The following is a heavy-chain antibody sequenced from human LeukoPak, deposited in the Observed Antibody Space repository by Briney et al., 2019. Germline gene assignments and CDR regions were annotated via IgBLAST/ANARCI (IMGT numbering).Heavy chain of an antibody. CDR3: ATDALHSGSYSHWFDP. CDR1: GYTLTELS. Sequence: ASVKVSCKVSGYTLTELSMHWVRQAPGKGLEWMGGFDPEDGETIYAQKFQGRVTMTEDTSTDTAYMELSSLRSEDTAVYYCATDALHSGSYSHWFDPWGQGTLVTVSS. J-gene: IGHJ5*02. D-gene: IGHD1-26*01. CDR2: FDPEDGET. V-gene: IGHV1-24*01.